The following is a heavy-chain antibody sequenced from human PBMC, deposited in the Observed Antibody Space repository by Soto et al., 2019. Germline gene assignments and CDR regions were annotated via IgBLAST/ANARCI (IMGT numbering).Heavy chain of an antibody. D-gene: IGHD1-26*01. V-gene: IGHV4-30-4*01. CDR1: GGSISSADDY. Sequence: PSETLSLTCAVSGGSISSADDYWSWIRQPPGKGLEWIGYIYYTGSAYYNPSLKSRVTMSVDTSKNQFSLKVTSVTAADTAVYYCASGGSSNWFDPWGQGTLVTVS. J-gene: IGHJ5*02. CDR2: IYYTGSA. CDR3: ASGGSSNWFDP.